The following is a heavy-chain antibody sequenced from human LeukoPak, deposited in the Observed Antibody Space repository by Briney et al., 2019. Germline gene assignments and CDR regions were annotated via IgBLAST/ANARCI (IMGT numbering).Heavy chain of an antibody. CDR2: ISAYNGNT. Sequence: ASVKVSCKASGYTFTRYGISWVRQAPGQGLEWMGWISAYNGNTNYAQKLQGRVTMTTDTSTSTAYMELRSLRSDDPAVYYCAASMTTDAFDIWGQGTMVTVSS. CDR3: AASMTTDAFDI. J-gene: IGHJ3*02. CDR1: GYTFTRYG. V-gene: IGHV1-18*01. D-gene: IGHD4-17*01.